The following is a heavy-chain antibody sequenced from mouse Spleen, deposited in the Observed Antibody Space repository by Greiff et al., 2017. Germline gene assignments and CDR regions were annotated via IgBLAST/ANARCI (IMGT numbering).Heavy chain of an antibody. V-gene: IGHV1-61*01. D-gene: IGHD2-12*01. CDR1: GYTFTSYW. Sequence: VQLQQPGAELVRPGSSVKLSCKASGYTFTSYWMDWVKQRPGQGLEWIGNIYPSDSETHYNQKFKDKATLTVDKSSSTAYMQLSSLTSEDSAVYYCARHDGAFDYWGQGTTLTVSS. J-gene: IGHJ2*01. CDR3: ARHDGAFDY. CDR2: IYPSDSET.